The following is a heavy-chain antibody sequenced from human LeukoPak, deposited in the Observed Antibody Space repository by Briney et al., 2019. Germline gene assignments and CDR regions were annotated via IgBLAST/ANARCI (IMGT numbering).Heavy chain of an antibody. V-gene: IGHV3-43*01. CDR2: ITWDGGST. CDR1: GFTFSSYT. D-gene: IGHD3-10*01. CDR3: AKGKNTGSYLSHVDY. Sequence: GGSLRLSCAASGFTFSSYTMHWVRQAPGKGLEWVSLITWDGGSTYYADSVKGRFTISRDNSKNSLYLQMNSLRTEDTALYYCAKGKNTGSYLSHVDYWGQGTLVTVSS. J-gene: IGHJ4*02.